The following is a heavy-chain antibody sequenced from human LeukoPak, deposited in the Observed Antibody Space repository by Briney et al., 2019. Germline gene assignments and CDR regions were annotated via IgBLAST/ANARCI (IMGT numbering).Heavy chain of an antibody. V-gene: IGHV3-73*01. CDR3: ARYCSRTICYG. Sequence: GGSLRLSCAASGFTFSNYWMQWVRQASGQGLEWVGRIRSKVNSYATTYTASVKGRFTISRDDSKNMAYLQMNSLKTEDTAVYYCARYCSRTICYGWGQGTLVTVSS. J-gene: IGHJ4*02. CDR1: GFTFSNYW. D-gene: IGHD2-2*01. CDR2: IRSKVNSYAT.